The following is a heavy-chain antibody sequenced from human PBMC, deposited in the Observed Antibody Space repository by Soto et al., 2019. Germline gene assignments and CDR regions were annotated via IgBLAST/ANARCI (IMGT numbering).Heavy chain of an antibody. CDR2: INSDGSST. J-gene: IGHJ6*03. CDR1: GFTFSSYW. Sequence: GGSLRLSCAASGFTFSSYWMHWVRQAPGKGLVWVSRINSDGSSTSYADSVKGRFTISRDNAKNTLYLQMNSLRAEDTAVYYCASLEPGFSVYYYYYYMDVWGKGTTVTVSS. D-gene: IGHD3-10*01. CDR3: ASLEPGFSVYYYYYYMDV. V-gene: IGHV3-74*01.